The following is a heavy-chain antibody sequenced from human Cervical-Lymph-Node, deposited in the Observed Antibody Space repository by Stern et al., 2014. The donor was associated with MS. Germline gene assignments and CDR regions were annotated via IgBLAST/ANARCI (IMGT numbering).Heavy chain of an antibody. D-gene: IGHD3-22*01. CDR3: ARDRYYDSSGTFDY. Sequence: QVQLVQSGAEVKKPGSSVKVSCKASGGTFSSYAISWGRQAPGKGIEWMGGINPIFGTANYAQKFQGRVTITADESTSTAYMELSSLRSEDTAVYYCARDRYYDSSGTFDYWGQGTLVTVSS. J-gene: IGHJ4*02. CDR2: INPIFGTA. CDR1: GGTFSSYA. V-gene: IGHV1-69*01.